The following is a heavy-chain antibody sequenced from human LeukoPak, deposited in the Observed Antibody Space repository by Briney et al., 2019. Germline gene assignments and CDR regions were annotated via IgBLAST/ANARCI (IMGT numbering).Heavy chain of an antibody. CDR2: IYHSGST. V-gene: IGHV4-38-2*01. Sequence: SETLSLTCAVSGYSISSGYYWGWLRQPPGKGLEWIGSIYHSGSTYYNPSLKSRVTISVDTSKNQFSLKLSSVTAADTAVYYCARSKWVAATYFDYWGQGTLVTVSS. CDR1: GYSISSGYY. D-gene: IGHD2-15*01. CDR3: ARSKWVAATYFDY. J-gene: IGHJ4*02.